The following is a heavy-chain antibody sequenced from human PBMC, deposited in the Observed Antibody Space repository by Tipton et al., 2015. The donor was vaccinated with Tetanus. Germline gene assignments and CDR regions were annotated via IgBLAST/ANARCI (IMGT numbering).Heavy chain of an antibody. J-gene: IGHJ4*02. D-gene: IGHD3-16*01. Sequence: TLSLTCTVSGGSISSGGYYWSWIRQHPGKGLEWIGDIYNSGSTYYNPSLKSRVTISVDTSKNQLSLKVNSVTAADTAGYYCARDQAGGVRGWNYFDYWGQGSLVIVSS. V-gene: IGHV4-31*03. CDR3: ARDQAGGVRGWNYFDY. CDR2: IYNSGST. CDR1: GGSISSGGYY.